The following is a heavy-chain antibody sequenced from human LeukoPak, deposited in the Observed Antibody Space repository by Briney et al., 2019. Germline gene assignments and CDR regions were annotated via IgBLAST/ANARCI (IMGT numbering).Heavy chain of an antibody. J-gene: IGHJ6*03. Sequence: GSLRLSCAASGFTFDDCGMSWVRQAPGKGLEWVSGINWNGGSTGYADSVKGRFTISRDNAKNSLYLQMNSLRAEDTALYYCARVPTIVVVDYYMDVWGKGTTVTVSS. CDR3: ARVPTIVVVDYYMDV. V-gene: IGHV3-20*04. D-gene: IGHD2-15*01. CDR1: GFTFDDCG. CDR2: INWNGGST.